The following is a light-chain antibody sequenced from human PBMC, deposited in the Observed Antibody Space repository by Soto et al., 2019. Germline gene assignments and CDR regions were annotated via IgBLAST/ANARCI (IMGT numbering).Light chain of an antibody. J-gene: IGKJ1*01. V-gene: IGKV1-5*03. CDR2: KAS. CDR1: QDIRND. CDR3: QHYNSYSEA. Sequence: DIQMTQSPSSLSASVGNRVTITCQASQDIRNDLGWYQQKPGKAPKLLIYKASTLKSGVPPRFSGSGSGTEFTLTISSLQPDDFATYYCQHYNSYSEAFGQGSKVDI.